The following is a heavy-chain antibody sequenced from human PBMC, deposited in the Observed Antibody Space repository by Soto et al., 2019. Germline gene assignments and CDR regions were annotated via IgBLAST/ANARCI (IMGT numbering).Heavy chain of an antibody. J-gene: IGHJ6*02. CDR1: GFTFSSYA. CDR3: ARDGDLGALYYYYYRMDV. D-gene: IGHD2-21*01. Sequence: GESLKISCAASGFTFSSYAMHWVRQAPGKGLEWVAVISYDGSNKYYADSLKGRFTISRDNSKNTLYLQMNSLRAEDTAVYYCARDGDLGALYYYYYRMDVWGQGTTVTVYS. CDR2: ISYDGSNK. V-gene: IGHV3-30-3*01.